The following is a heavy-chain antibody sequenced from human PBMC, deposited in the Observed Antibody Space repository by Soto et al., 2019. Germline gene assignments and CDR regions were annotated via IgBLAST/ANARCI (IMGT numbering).Heavy chain of an antibody. V-gene: IGHV3-23*01. CDR3: AKEDDAWTTGHFDL. CDR2: ISASEGSA. D-gene: IGHD3-9*01. CDR1: GFDFGNYD. J-gene: IGHJ3*01. Sequence: EVQLLESGGGWVQTGGSLRLSCVASGFDFGNYDMSWVRQAPGKGLEWVAGISASEGSAYYADSVKGRFTISRDNSKDTLYVQMNSLRSEDTAIYYCAKEDDAWTTGHFDLWGQGTLVTVSS.